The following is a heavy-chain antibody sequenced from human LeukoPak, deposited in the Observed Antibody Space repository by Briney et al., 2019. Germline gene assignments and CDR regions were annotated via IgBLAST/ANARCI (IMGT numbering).Heavy chain of an antibody. CDR3: ARDLYRDSLPVSWFDP. D-gene: IGHD4-11*01. CDR2: ISDYNGNT. V-gene: IGHV1-18*01. J-gene: IGHJ5*02. Sequence: ASVEVSCKASGYTFTSYGISWVRQAPGQGLEWMGWISDYNGNTNYAQKLQGRVTMTTDTSTSTAYMELRSLRSDDTAVYYCARDLYRDSLPVSWFDPWGQGTLVTVSS. CDR1: GYTFTSYG.